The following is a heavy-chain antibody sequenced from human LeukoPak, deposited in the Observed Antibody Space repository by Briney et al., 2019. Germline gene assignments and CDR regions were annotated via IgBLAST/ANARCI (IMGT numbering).Heavy chain of an antibody. J-gene: IGHJ6*02. D-gene: IGHD6-19*01. CDR3: AKDGWSPYYYGMDV. CDR1: GFTFSSYA. CDR2: ISGSGGST. V-gene: IGHV3-23*01. Sequence: GGSLRLSCAASGFTFSSYAMSWVRQAPGKGLEWVSAISGSGGSTYYADSVKGRFTISRDNSKNTLYLQMNSLRAEDTAVYYCAKDGWSPYYYGMDVWGQGTTVTLSS.